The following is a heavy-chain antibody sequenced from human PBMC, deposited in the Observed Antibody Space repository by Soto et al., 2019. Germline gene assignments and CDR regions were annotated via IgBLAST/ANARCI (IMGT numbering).Heavy chain of an antibody. CDR3: ARAFIAARPGWFDP. D-gene: IGHD6-6*01. J-gene: IGHJ5*02. CDR1: GYTFTSYD. V-gene: IGHV1-8*01. Sequence: ASVKVSCKASGYTFTSYDINWVRQATGQGLEWMGWMNPNSGNTGYAQKFQGRVTMTRNTSISTAYMELSSLRSEDTAVYYCARAFIAARPGWFDPWGQGTLVTVSS. CDR2: MNPNSGNT.